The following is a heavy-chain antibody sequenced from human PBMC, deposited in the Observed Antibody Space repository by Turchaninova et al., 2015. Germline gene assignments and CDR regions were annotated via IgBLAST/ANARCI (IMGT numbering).Heavy chain of an antibody. Sequence: QVQLVESGGGVVQPGRSLGLSCTVSGLIFRSSGRQWVRQEPGKGLDWVAVISYDGSENYADSVKGRFTISRDDSKNTPYLQMNSLRVEDTAVYYCARMLTNDYYYYMDVWGKGTTVTVSS. CDR2: ISYDGSE. V-gene: IGHV3-33*03. CDR1: GLIFRSSG. CDR3: ARMLTNDYYYYMDV. J-gene: IGHJ6*03. D-gene: IGHD2-8*01.